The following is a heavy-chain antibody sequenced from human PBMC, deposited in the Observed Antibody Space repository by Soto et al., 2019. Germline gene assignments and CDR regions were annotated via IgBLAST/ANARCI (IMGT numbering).Heavy chain of an antibody. V-gene: IGHV3-21*01. Sequence: GGSRNLSCSASGFTFSIYSMNWVRQAPGKGLEWVSSISSTTNYIYYADSMKGRFTVSRDNAKNSVYLDMNSLSAEDTAVYYCARESEDLTSNFDYWGQGNLVTVSS. J-gene: IGHJ4*02. CDR3: ARESEDLTSNFDY. CDR2: ISSTTNYI. CDR1: GFTFSIYS.